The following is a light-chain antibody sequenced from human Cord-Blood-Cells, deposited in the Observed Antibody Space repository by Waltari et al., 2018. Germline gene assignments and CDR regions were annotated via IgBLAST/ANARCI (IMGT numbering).Light chain of an antibody. CDR2: GAS. CDR1: QSVSSSY. V-gene: IGKV3-20*01. CDR3: QQYGSSPRT. J-gene: IGKJ1*01. Sequence: EIVLTQSPGTLSLSPGERATLSCRARQSVSSSYLAWYQQKPGQAPRLLIYGASSRATGIPDRFSGSGSGTVFTLTISRLEPEGFAVYYCQQYGSSPRTFGQGTKVEIK.